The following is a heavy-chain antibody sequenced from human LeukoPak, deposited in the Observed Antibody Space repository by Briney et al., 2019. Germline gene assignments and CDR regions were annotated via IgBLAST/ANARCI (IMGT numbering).Heavy chain of an antibody. Sequence: PGGSLRLSCAASESPFSKAWMSWVRQAPGKGLEWVGRIKSKTDGGTTDYAAPVKGRFTISRDDSKNTLYLQMNSLKTEDTAVYYCATGEQWLTYLTYWGQGTLVTVSS. D-gene: IGHD6-19*01. V-gene: IGHV3-15*01. J-gene: IGHJ4*02. CDR2: IKSKTDGGTT. CDR3: ATGEQWLTYLTY. CDR1: ESPFSKAW.